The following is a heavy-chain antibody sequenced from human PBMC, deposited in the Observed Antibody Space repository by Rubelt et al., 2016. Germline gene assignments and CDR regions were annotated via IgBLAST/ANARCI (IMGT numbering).Heavy chain of an antibody. Sequence: VQLLESGGGLVQPGGSLRLSCAASGFTFRSYVMSWVRQSPGQGLEWVSVLRGGGCSTYYADSVKGRFNICRDNSKNTLYLQMNSLRAEDKDVYYCAKLVDTATGYWGQGRLVTVSS. CDR3: AKLVDTATGY. J-gene: IGHJ4*02. CDR1: GFTFRSYV. CDR2: LRGGGCST. D-gene: IGHD5-18*01. V-gene: IGHV3-23*01.